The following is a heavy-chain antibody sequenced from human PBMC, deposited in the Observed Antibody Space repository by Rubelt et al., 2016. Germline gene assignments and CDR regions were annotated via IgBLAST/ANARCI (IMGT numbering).Heavy chain of an antibody. CDR3: ARFYSNFGDY. J-gene: IGHJ4*02. CDR1: SYG. Sequence: SYGISWVRQAPGQGLEWMGWISVYDAKTNYAQKFQGRVTMTTDTSTTTGYMELRNLTSDDTAMYYCARFYSNFGDYWGQGALVTVSS. D-gene: IGHD4-11*01. V-gene: IGHV1-18*01. CDR2: ISVYDAKT.